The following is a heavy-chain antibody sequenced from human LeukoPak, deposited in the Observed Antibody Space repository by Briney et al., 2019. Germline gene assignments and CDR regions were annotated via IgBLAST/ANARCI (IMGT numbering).Heavy chain of an antibody. CDR3: ATVTLGTGYYSAFDY. CDR1: GSTLSELS. J-gene: IGHJ4*02. V-gene: IGHV1-24*01. D-gene: IGHD3-22*01. Sequence: GASVKVSCKVSGSTLSELSMHWVRQAPGKGLEWMGGFDPEEGETLYAQNFQGRVTMTEDTPIDIAYMELSSLRSEDTAVYYCATVTLGTGYYSAFDYWGQGTLVTVSS. CDR2: FDPEEGET.